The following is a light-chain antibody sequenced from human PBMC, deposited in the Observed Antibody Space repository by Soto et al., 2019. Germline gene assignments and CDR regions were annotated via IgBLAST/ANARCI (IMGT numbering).Light chain of an antibody. J-gene: IGLJ1*01. Sequence: QSALTQPASLSGSPGQSITISCTGPSSDVGGYNYVAWYQQHPGKAPKLMMYDVSNRPSGVSNRFSGSKVGNTADLTISGLQAEYEADYNCRSDTSSSTLVFGTGTKVTVL. CDR2: DVS. CDR3: RSDTSSSTLV. V-gene: IGLV2-14*01. CDR1: SSDVGGYNY.